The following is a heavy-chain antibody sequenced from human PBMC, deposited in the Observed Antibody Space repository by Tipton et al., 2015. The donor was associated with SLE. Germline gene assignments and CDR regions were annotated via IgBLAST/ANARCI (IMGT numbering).Heavy chain of an antibody. Sequence: TLSLTCAVSGGSISSGAYSWGWIRQPPGKGLEWIGYIYHSGNTYYNPSLNSRVTISGDRSKNQFSLKLSSVTAADTAVYYCATGYDFQTGWFQHWGQGTLVTVSS. CDR3: ATGYDFQTGWFQH. J-gene: IGHJ1*01. CDR2: IYHSGNT. V-gene: IGHV4-30-2*01. D-gene: IGHD5-12*01. CDR1: GGSISSGAYS.